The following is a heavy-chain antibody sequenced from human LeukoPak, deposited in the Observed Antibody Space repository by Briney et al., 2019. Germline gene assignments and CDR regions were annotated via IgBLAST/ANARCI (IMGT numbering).Heavy chain of an antibody. CDR1: GGTFSSYA. J-gene: IGHJ4*02. CDR3: ASGDTAMVYFDY. CDR2: IIPIFGTA. V-gene: IGHV1-69*13. D-gene: IGHD5-18*01. Sequence: GASVKVSCKASGGTFSSYAISWVRQAPGQGLEWMGGIIPIFGTANYAQKFQGRVTITADESTSTAYMELSSLRSEDTAVYYCASGDTAMVYFDYWGQGTLVTVSS.